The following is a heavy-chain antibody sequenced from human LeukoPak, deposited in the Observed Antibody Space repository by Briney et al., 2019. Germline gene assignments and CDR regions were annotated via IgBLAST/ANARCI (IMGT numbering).Heavy chain of an antibody. Sequence: SQTLSLTCTVSGGSISSGSYYWSWIRQPAGKGLEWIGHIYTSGTTNYNPSLKSRVTISVDTSKNQFSLKLNSVTAADTAVYYCARDWGGLNWFDPWGQGNLVTVSS. D-gene: IGHD3-16*01. V-gene: IGHV4-61*09. CDR1: GGSISSGSYY. CDR2: IYTSGTT. CDR3: ARDWGGLNWFDP. J-gene: IGHJ5*02.